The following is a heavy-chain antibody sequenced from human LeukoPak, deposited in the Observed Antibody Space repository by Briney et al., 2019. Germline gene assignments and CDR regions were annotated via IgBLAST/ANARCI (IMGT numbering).Heavy chain of an antibody. CDR2: VSYDGSNK. Sequence: GGSLRLSCAASGFTFSSYAMHWVRQAPGKGLEWVAVVSYDGSNKYYADSVKGRFTISRDNSKNTLYLQMNSLRAEDTAVYYCARNFYFDYWGQGTLVTVSS. CDR3: ARNFYFDY. V-gene: IGHV3-30-3*01. J-gene: IGHJ4*02. CDR1: GFTFSSYA.